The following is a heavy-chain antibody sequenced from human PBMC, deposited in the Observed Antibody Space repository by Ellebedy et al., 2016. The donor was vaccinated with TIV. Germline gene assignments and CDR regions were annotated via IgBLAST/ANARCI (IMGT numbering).Heavy chain of an antibody. D-gene: IGHD2-21*02. CDR2: INPSGGST. CDR1: GYTFTSDY. V-gene: IGHV1-46*01. Sequence: AASVKVSCKAFGYTFTSDYMHWVRQAPGQGLEWMGIINPSGGSTIYAQKFQGRVTMTRDTSTSTVYMELNSLRSEDTAVYSCARDVTRKTTRTNNGLGYWGQGTLVTVSS. J-gene: IGHJ4*02. CDR3: ARDVTRKTTRTNNGLGY.